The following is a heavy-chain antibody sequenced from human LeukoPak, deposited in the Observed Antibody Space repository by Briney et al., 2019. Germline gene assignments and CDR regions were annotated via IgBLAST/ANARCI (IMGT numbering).Heavy chain of an antibody. D-gene: IGHD3-22*01. CDR3: ASGFYNSSGFYAAFDI. CDR1: GGPISSSNW. J-gene: IGHJ3*02. CDR2: IYLSGRT. Sequence: SETLSLTCAVSGGPISSSNWWNWVRQPPGKGLEWIGEIYLSGRTTYSPSLKSRATISADKSKNQFSLRLSSVTAADTAVYYCASGFYNSSGFYAAFDIWGLGTLVTVSS. V-gene: IGHV4-4*02.